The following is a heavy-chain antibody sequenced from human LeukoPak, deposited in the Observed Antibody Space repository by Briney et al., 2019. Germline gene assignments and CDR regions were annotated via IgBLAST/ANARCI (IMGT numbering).Heavy chain of an antibody. J-gene: IGHJ5*02. D-gene: IGHD1-1*01. CDR3: AREGTSGTHLNWFDP. CDR1: SDSISTYY. V-gene: IGHV4-4*07. CDR2: IHGTGST. Sequence: PSETLSLTCTVSSDSISTYYWSWIRQPAGKGLEWIGRIHGTGSTNYNPSLKSRVTLSVDTSKNQFSLKLSSVTAADTAVYYCAREGTSGTHLNWFDPWGQGTLVTVSS.